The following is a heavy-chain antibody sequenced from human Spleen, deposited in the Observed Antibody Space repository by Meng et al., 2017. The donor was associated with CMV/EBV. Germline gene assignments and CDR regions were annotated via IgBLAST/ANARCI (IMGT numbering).Heavy chain of an antibody. CDR3: AKDSLRVSSYFDY. D-gene: IGHD3-10*01. J-gene: IGHJ4*02. CDR2: IRYDGSNK. CDR1: GFTFSSYA. V-gene: IGHV3-30*02. Sequence: GESLKISCAASGFTFSSYAMHWVRQAPGKGLEWVTLIRYDGSNKYYADSVKGRFTISRDNSKNTLYLQMNSLRAEDTAVYYCAKDSLRVSSYFDYWGQGTLVTVSS.